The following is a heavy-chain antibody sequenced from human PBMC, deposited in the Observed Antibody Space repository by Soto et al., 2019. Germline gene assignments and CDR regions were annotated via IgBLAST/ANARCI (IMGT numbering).Heavy chain of an antibody. J-gene: IGHJ5*02. CDR3: ARVGSAAGTIGWFGP. Sequence: EVQLVESGGGLIQPGGSLRLSCAASGFTVSSNYMSWVRQAPGKGLEWVSVIYSGGSTYYADTVKGRFTISSDKSKNKLYLQMNGLRAEDTAVYYCARVGSAAGTIGWFGPWGQGTLVAVSS. CDR2: IYSGGST. D-gene: IGHD6-13*01. CDR1: GFTVSSNY. V-gene: IGHV3-53*01.